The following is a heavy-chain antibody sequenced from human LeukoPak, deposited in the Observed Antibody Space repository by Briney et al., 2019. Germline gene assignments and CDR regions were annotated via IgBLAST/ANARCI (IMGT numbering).Heavy chain of an antibody. J-gene: IGHJ4*02. Sequence: SETLSLTCTVSGGSISSYCWSWIRQPAGKGLEWIGRIYTSGSTNYNPSLKSRVTMSVDTSKNQFSLKLSSVTAADTAVYYCARVYYYGSGSYQYYFDYWGQGTLVTVSS. CDR3: ARVYYYGSGSYQYYFDY. CDR2: IYTSGST. D-gene: IGHD3-10*01. V-gene: IGHV4-4*07. CDR1: GGSISSYC.